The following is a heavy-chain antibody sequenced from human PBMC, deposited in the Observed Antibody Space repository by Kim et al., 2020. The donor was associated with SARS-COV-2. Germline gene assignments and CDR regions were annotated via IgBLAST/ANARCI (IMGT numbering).Heavy chain of an antibody. D-gene: IGHD6-25*01. V-gene: IGHV3-48*01. Sequence: GGSLRLSCAASGFPFRIYSMAWVRRAPGKGLEWISKISGSGSIIYYADSVKGRFTVSRDNAQNSLYLQMNSLRVEDTAVYYCSRDVVAAADSFDLWGRGT. CDR1: GFPFRIYS. J-gene: IGHJ3*01. CDR3: SRDVVAAADSFDL. CDR2: ISGSGSII.